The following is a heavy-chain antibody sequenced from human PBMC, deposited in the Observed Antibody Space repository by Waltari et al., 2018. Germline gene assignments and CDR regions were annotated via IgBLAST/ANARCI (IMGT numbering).Heavy chain of an antibody. D-gene: IGHD6-13*01. Sequence: EVQLVESGGGLVQPGGSLRLSCAASGFTFSSSSMNWVRQAPGKGLEWVSYMSSSSSTIYYADSVKCLFTISRDNAKNSLYLQMNSLRAEDTAVYYCASPNQWYSSSWPYYFDYWGQGTLVTVSS. CDR1: GFTFSSSS. J-gene: IGHJ4*02. CDR3: ASPNQWYSSSWPYYFDY. CDR2: MSSSSSTI. V-gene: IGHV3-48*01.